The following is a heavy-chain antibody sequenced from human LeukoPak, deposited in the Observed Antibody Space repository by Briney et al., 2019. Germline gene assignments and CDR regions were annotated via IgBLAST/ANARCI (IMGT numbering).Heavy chain of an antibody. CDR2: IQQDGSVK. Sequence: GGSLRLSCAASGFSFSAYWMSWVRQTPEKGLEFVANIQQDGSVKNYMDSLKGRSTISRDNARESLYLEINSLRADDTAVYYCARDPDSSAFDLWGQGALVNVSS. CDR1: GFSFSAYW. CDR3: ARDPDSSAFDL. J-gene: IGHJ4*02. V-gene: IGHV3-7*01.